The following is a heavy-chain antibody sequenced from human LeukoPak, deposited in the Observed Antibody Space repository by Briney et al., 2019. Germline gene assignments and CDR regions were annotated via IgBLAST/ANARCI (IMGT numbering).Heavy chain of an antibody. V-gene: IGHV1-46*01. CDR1: GYNFISYY. CDR2: INPSGGST. J-gene: IGHJ6*02. D-gene: IGHD2-8*01. CDR3: AREDVVLVDAVRYYYYGMDV. Sequence: ASVKVSCKASGYNFISYYMHWVRQAPRQGLEWMGIINPSGGSTSYTQNFQDRVTMTRDTSTSTVYVELSSLKSEDTAVYYCAREDVVLVDAVRYYYYGMDVWGQGTTVTVSS.